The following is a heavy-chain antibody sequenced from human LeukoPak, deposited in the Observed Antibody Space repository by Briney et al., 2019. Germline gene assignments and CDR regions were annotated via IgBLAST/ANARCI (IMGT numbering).Heavy chain of an antibody. CDR2: FDPEDGET. V-gene: IGHV1-24*01. CDR1: GYTLTELS. Sequence: ASVKVSCKVSGYTLTELSMHWLRQAPGKGLEWMGGFDPEDGETIYAQKFQGRVTMTEDTSTDTAYMELSSLRSEDTAVHYCATDLTHRDSSSWYYFDYWGQGTLVTVSS. J-gene: IGHJ4*02. D-gene: IGHD6-13*01. CDR3: ATDLTHRDSSSWYYFDY.